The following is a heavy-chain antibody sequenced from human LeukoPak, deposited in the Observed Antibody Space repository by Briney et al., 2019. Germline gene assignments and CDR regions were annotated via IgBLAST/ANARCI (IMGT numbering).Heavy chain of an antibody. CDR1: GFTFCDYV. Sequence: GGSLRLSCTASGFTFCDYVMSWVRQAPGKGVEGVGFIRSKAYGGTTEYAASVKGRFTISRDDSKSMAYLQMNILKTEDTAVYYCSRGYYYGSGTPVWFDPWGQGTLVTVSS. D-gene: IGHD3-10*01. CDR2: IRSKAYGGTT. CDR3: SRGYYYGSGTPVWFDP. V-gene: IGHV3-49*04. J-gene: IGHJ5*02.